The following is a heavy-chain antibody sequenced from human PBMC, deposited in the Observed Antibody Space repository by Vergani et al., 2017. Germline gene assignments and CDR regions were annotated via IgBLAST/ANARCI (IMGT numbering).Heavy chain of an antibody. V-gene: IGHV1-69*04. CDR2: IIPILGIA. CDR1: GGTFSSYA. D-gene: IGHD6-6*01. J-gene: IGHJ4*02. CDR3: ARVGYSSSSDEFDY. Sequence: QVQLVQSGAEVKKPGSSVKVSCKASGGTFSSYAISWVRQAPGQGLEWMGRIIPILGIANYAQKFQGRVTITADKSTSTAYMERSSLRSEDTAVYYCARVGYSSSSDEFDYWGQGTLVTVSS.